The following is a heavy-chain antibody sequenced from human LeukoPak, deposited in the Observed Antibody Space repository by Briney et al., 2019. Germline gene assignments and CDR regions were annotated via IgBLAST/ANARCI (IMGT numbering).Heavy chain of an antibody. CDR3: AKADYYDSSGYQYYFDY. D-gene: IGHD3-22*01. V-gene: IGHV3-23*01. J-gene: IGHJ4*02. CDR1: GFTFSSYA. Sequence: PGGSLRLSCAASGFTFSSYAMSWVRQAPGKGLEWVSAISGSGGSTYYADSVKGRFTISRDNSKNTLYLQMNSLRAEDTAVYYCAKADYYDSSGYQYYFDYWAREPWSPSPQ. CDR2: ISGSGGST.